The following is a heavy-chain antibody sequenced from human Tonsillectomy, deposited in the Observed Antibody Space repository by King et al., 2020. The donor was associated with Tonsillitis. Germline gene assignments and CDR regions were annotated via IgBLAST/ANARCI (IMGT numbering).Heavy chain of an antibody. D-gene: IGHD1-26*01. Sequence: VQLVESGAEVKKPGESLKISCKDSGYSFTNYWIGWVRQMPGKGLEWMGIIYPGDSDTRYSPSFQGQVTISADKTFNTAYLQWSSLKASDTAMYYCAAPSGSFYGGSFDIWGQGTMVTVSS. CDR3: AAPSGSFYGGSFDI. CDR2: IYPGDSDT. V-gene: IGHV5-51*01. CDR1: GYSFTNYW. J-gene: IGHJ3*02.